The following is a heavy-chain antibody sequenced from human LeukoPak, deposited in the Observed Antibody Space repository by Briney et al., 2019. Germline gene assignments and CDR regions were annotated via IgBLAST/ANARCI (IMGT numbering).Heavy chain of an antibody. Sequence: GGSLRLSCAASGFTFSSYAMHWVRQAPGKGLEWVAVISYDGSNKYYADSVKGRFTISRDNSKNTLYLQMNSLRAEDTAVYYCARSYSSSWYFPPLALFDYWGQGTLVTVSS. CDR3: ARSYSSSWYFPPLALFDY. J-gene: IGHJ4*02. CDR2: ISYDGSNK. D-gene: IGHD6-13*01. V-gene: IGHV3-30-3*01. CDR1: GFTFSSYA.